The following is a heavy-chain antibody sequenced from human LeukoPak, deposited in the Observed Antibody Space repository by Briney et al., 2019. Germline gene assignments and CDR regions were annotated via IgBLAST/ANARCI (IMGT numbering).Heavy chain of an antibody. Sequence: PSETLSLTCAVYGGSFSGYYWSWIRQHPGKGLEWIGYIYYSGSTNYNPSLKSRVTISVDTSKNQFSLKLSSVTAADTAVYYCARALWFGEAHNWFDPWGQGTLVTVSS. V-gene: IGHV4-59*01. CDR3: ARALWFGEAHNWFDP. CDR1: GGSFSGYY. J-gene: IGHJ5*02. CDR2: IYYSGST. D-gene: IGHD3-10*01.